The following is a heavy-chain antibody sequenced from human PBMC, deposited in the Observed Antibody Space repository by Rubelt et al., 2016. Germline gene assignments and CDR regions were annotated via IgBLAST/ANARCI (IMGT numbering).Heavy chain of an antibody. J-gene: IGHJ5*02. V-gene: IGHV1-2*04. CDR2: INPKSGDT. CDR1: GYTFLDYG. Sequence: QVQLVQSGAEVKQPGASVKVSCKASGYTFLDYGFNWVRQAPGQGLEWMGWINPKSGDTNHAQKFQGWVTLTRDQSYGEATWELRRPRAYETAEYDGTRDREGGAGWFDPWGQGTLVTVSS. CDR3: TRDREGGAGWFDP. D-gene: IGHD5-24*01.